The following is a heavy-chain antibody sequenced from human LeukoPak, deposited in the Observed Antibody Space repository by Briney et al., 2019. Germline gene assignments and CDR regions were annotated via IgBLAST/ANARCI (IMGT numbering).Heavy chain of an antibody. CDR1: GGSFSGYY. CDR3: ARAPRITMIVVAPPDY. Sequence: KTSETLSLTCAVYGGSFSGYYWSWIRQPPGKGLEWIGEINHSGSTNYNPSLKSRVTISVDTSKNQFSLKLGSVTAADTAVYYCARAPRITMIVVAPPDYWGQGTLVTVSS. V-gene: IGHV4-34*01. J-gene: IGHJ4*02. D-gene: IGHD3-22*01. CDR2: INHSGST.